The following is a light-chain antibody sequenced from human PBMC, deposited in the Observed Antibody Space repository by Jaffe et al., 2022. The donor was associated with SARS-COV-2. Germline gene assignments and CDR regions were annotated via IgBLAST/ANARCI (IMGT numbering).Light chain of an antibody. J-gene: IGKJ1*01. V-gene: IGKV4-1*01. CDR1: QTVLYSSNNKNY. CDR3: QQYYSSPWT. CDR2: WAS. Sequence: DIVMTQSPDSLAVSLGERATINCKSSQTVLYSSNNKNYVAWYQQKTGQPPKLLIYWASTRESGDPDRFSGSGSGTDFTLTISSLQAEDVAVYYCQQYYSSPWTFGQGTKVEIK.